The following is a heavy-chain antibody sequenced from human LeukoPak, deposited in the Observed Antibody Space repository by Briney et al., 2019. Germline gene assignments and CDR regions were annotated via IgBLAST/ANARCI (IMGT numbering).Heavy chain of an antibody. J-gene: IGHJ4*02. CDR3: AKVLMAGDSAGISIFDY. Sequence: RGSLRLSCVASGFTFSDYWMHWVRQAPGKGLEWVSRLNGGGHSTTSADSVKGRFTISRDNTMNTLFLQMNSLRAEDTAVYYCAKVLMAGDSAGISIFDYWGRGTLVTVSS. D-gene: IGHD3-10*01. CDR2: LNGGGHST. V-gene: IGHV3-74*01. CDR1: GFTFSDYW.